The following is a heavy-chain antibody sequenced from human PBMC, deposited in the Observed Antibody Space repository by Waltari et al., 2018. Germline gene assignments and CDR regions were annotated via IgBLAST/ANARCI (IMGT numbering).Heavy chain of an antibody. D-gene: IGHD6-6*01. J-gene: IGHJ4*02. CDR1: GGSFSGYY. CDR3: AKSIAARGWWNY. Sequence: QVQLQQWGAGLLKPSETLSLTCAVYGGSFSGYYWSWTRQPPGKGLEWIGEINHSGSTNYNPSLKSRVTISVDTSKNQFSLKLSSVTAADTAVYYCAKSIAARGWWNYWGQGTLVTVSS. V-gene: IGHV4-34*01. CDR2: INHSGST.